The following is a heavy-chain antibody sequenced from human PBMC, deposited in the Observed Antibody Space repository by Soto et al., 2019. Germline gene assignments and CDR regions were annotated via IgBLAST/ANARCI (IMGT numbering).Heavy chain of an antibody. Sequence: GGSLRLSCAASGFTFYGYAMAWVRQAPGKGLEWVSSIYTGVKTYYTESVRGRFNISTDNFRDTLYFQMNSLRVEDTAMYYCARHVGSYWYFDLWGRGTLVTVSS. CDR3: ARHVGSYWYFDL. V-gene: IGHV3-66*04. CDR1: GFTFYGYA. D-gene: IGHD1-26*01. J-gene: IGHJ2*01. CDR2: IYTGVKT.